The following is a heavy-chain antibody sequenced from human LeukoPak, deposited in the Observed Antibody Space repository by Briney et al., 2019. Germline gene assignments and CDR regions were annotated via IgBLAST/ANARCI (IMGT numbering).Heavy chain of an antibody. Sequence: SETLSLTCAVYGGSFSGYYWSWIRQPPGKGLEWIGEINHSGSTNYNPSLKSRVTISVDTSKNQFSLKLSSVTAADTAVYYCTRGRGPFDPWGQGTLVTVSS. CDR3: TRGRGPFDP. V-gene: IGHV4-34*01. J-gene: IGHJ5*02. D-gene: IGHD3-10*01. CDR1: GGSFSGYY. CDR2: INHSGST.